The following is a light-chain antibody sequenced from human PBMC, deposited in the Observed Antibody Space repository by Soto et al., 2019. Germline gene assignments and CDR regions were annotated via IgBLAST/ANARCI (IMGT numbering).Light chain of an antibody. J-gene: IGKJ5*01. V-gene: IGKV3-20*01. CDR2: DTS. CDR3: QQYGSSEII. Sequence: EIVLTPSPGTLSLSPGERATLSCRASQSVSNTYVAWYQQKHGLAPRLLIYDTSNRATGIPDRFSGSGSGTDFTLTISRLEPEDFAVFYCQQYGSSEIIFGQGTRLEIK. CDR1: QSVSNTY.